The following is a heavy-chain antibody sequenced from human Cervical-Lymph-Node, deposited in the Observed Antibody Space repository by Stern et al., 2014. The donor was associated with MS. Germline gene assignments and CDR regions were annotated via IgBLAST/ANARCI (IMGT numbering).Heavy chain of an antibody. V-gene: IGHV1-69*09. D-gene: IGHD2-15*01. CDR1: GGTFSSSYA. CDR2: IIPILGLP. J-gene: IGHJ5*02. Sequence: QVQLVESGAEVKKPGSSVNVSCKASGGTFSSSYAITWMRQAPRQGLEWMGRIIPILGLPNYAQKFQGRVTITADTSTNTAYMELSSLRSEDTAVYYCARGVVSNRAAATLHNLFDPWGQGTLVTVSS. CDR3: ARGVVSNRAAATLHNLFDP.